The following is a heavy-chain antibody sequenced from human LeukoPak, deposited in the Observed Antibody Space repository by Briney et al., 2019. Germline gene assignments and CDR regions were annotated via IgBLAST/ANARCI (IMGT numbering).Heavy chain of an antibody. J-gene: IGHJ5*02. CDR2: INPNSGGT. D-gene: IGHD3-10*01. Sequence: ASVKVSCKASGYTFTGYYMHWVRQAPGQGLEWMGRINPNSGGTNYAQKFQGRFTMTRDTSISTAYMELSRLRSDDTAVYYCARGVLAYYGSGRAWGQGTLVTVSS. CDR1: GYTFTGYY. V-gene: IGHV1-2*06. CDR3: ARGVLAYYGSGRA.